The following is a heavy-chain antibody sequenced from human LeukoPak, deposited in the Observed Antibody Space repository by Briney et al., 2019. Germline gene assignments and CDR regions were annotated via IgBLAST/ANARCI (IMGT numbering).Heavy chain of an antibody. CDR2: IIPIFGTA. Sequence: GASVKVSCKASGGTFSSYAISWVRQAPGQGLEWMGGIIPIFGTANYAQKFQGRVTITADKSTSTAYMELSSLRSEDTAVYYCARTPRKQIAVVVAATGLDYYYMDVWGKGTTVTVSS. CDR1: GGTFSSYA. J-gene: IGHJ6*03. D-gene: IGHD2-15*01. CDR3: ARTPRKQIAVVVAATGLDYYYMDV. V-gene: IGHV1-69*06.